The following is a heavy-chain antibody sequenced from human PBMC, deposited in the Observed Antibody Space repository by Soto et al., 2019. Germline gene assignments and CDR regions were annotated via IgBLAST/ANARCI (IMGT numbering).Heavy chain of an antibody. CDR3: GRWGGKQQLWRYYYMDV. J-gene: IGHJ6*03. D-gene: IGHD6-13*01. V-gene: IGHV4-34*01. Sequence: NPSETLSLTCAVYGGSFSGYYWSWIRQPPGKGLEWIGEINHSGSTNYNPSLKSRVTISVDTSKNQFSLKLSSVTAADTAVYYCGRWGGKQQLWRYYYMDVWGKGTTVTVSS. CDR2: INHSGST. CDR1: GGSFSGYY.